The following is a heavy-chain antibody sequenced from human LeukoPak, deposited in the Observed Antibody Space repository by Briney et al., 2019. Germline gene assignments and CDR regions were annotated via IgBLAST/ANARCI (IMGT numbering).Heavy chain of an antibody. V-gene: IGHV4-59*01. CDR3: ARAGGGWPNPEAFDI. Sequence: SETLSLTCTVSGGSISSYYWSWIRQPPGKGLEWIGYIYYSGSTNYNPSLKSRVTISVDTSKNQFSLKLSSVTAADTAVYYCARAGGGWPNPEAFDIWGQGTMVTVSS. CDR1: GGSISSYY. CDR2: IYYSGST. J-gene: IGHJ3*02. D-gene: IGHD3-16*01.